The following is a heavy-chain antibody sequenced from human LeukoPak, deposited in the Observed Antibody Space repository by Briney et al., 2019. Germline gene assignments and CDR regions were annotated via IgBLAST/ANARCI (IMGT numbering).Heavy chain of an antibody. J-gene: IGHJ3*02. D-gene: IGHD4-17*01. CDR2: IRSKAYGGTT. V-gene: IGHV3-49*03. Sequence: GGSLRLSCAASGFTFGDYAMSWFRQAPGKGLEWVGFIRSKAYGGTTEYAASVKGRFTISRDDSKSIAYLQMNSLKTEDTAVYXXXXXXXGDYGRVVDAFDIWGQGTMVTVSS. CDR1: GFTFGDYA. CDR3: XXXXXGDYGRVVDAFDI.